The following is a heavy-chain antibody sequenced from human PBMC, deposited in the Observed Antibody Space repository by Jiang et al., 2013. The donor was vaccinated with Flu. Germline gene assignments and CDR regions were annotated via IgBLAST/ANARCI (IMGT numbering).Heavy chain of an antibody. CDR3: ARDGPGYNWNEPQGDAFDI. CDR1: GGSISSYY. J-gene: IGHJ3*02. Sequence: GSGLVKPSETLSLTCTVSGGSISSYYWSWIRQPPGKGLEWIGYIYYSGSTNYNPSLKSRVTISVDTSKNQFSLKLSSVTAADTAVYYCARDGPGYNWNEPQGDAFDIWGQGTMVTVSS. V-gene: IGHV4-59*01. CDR2: IYYSGST. D-gene: IGHD1-20*01.